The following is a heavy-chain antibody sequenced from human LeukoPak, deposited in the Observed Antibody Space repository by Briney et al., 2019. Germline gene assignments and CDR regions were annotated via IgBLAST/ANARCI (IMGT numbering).Heavy chain of an antibody. CDR2: IYYSGST. CDR3: ARDQRSGSYPYYFDY. Sequence: SETLSLTCTVSGGSVSSGSYYWSWIRQPPGKGLEWIGYIYYSGSTNYNPSLKSRVTISVDTSKNQFSLKLSSVTAADTAVYYCARDQRSGSYPYYFDYWGQGTLVTVSS. D-gene: IGHD1-26*01. V-gene: IGHV4-61*01. CDR1: GGSVSSGSYY. J-gene: IGHJ4*02.